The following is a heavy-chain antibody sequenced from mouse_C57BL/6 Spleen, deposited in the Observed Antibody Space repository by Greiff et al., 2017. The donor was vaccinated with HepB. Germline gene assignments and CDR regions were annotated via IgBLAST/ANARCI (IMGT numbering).Heavy chain of an antibody. D-gene: IGHD1-1*01. J-gene: IGHJ1*03. CDR2: ISNGGGST. CDR3: ARHDYYGSSRDYWYFDV. V-gene: IGHV5-12*01. CDR1: GFTFSDYY. Sequence: EVKVVESGGGLVQPGGSLKLSCAASGFTFSDYYMYWVRQTPEKRLEWVAYISNGGGSTYYPDTVKGRFTISRDNAKNTLYLQMGRLKSEDTAMYYCARHDYYGSSRDYWYFDVWGTGTTVTVSS.